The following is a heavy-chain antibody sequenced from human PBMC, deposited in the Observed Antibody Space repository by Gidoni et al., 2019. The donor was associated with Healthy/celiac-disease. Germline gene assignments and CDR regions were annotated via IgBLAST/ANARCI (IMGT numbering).Heavy chain of an antibody. D-gene: IGHD3-22*01. CDR2: IIPILGIA. CDR3: ARSERGSYDSSGLTPGY. Sequence: QVQLVQSGAEVKMHGSSVKVSCKASGGTLSRYTIRWVRQAPGQGLEWMGRIIPILGIANYAQKFQGRVTITADKSTSTAYMELSSLRSEDTAVYYCARSERGSYDSSGLTPGYWGQGTLVTVSS. V-gene: IGHV1-69*02. CDR1: GGTLSRYT. J-gene: IGHJ4*02.